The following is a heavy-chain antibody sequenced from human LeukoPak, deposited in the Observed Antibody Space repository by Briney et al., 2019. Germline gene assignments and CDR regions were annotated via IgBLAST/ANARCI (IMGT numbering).Heavy chain of an antibody. V-gene: IGHV1-69*04. CDR1: GGTFSSYA. D-gene: IGHD3-22*01. CDR3: ARGAGGYYYNDY. CDR2: IIPILGIA. J-gene: IGHJ4*02. Sequence: SVKVSCTASGGTFSSYAISWVRQAPGQGLEWMGRIIPILGIANYAQKFQGRVTITADKSTSTAYMELSSLRSEDTAVYYCARGAGGYYYNDYWGQGTLVTVSS.